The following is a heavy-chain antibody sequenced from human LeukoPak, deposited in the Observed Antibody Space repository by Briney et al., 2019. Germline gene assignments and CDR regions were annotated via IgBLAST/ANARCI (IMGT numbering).Heavy chain of an antibody. D-gene: IGHD5-24*01. CDR3: ARGDGYNYFLPDY. CDR1: GGTFSSYA. Sequence: ASVKVSCKASGGTFSSYAISWVRQAPRQGLEWMGSIIPISGTANDAKKFQGTVTMTTDESTSTAYMKPSSPRSEDTAVYYCARGDGYNYFLPDYWGQGTLVTVSS. V-gene: IGHV1-69*05. CDR2: IIPISGTA. J-gene: IGHJ4*02.